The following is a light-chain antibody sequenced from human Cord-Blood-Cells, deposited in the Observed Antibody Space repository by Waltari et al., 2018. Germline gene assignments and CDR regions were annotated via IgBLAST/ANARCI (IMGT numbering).Light chain of an antibody. CDR3: QQYDSSPWT. V-gene: IGKV3-20*01. Sequence: EIVLTKSPGTLSLSPGERATLSCRASQSVSSSYLAWYQQKPGQAPRLLIYGASSRATGIPDRFSGSGSGTDFTLTIIRLEPEDFVVYYCQQYDSSPWTFGQGTKVEIK. CDR1: QSVSSSY. J-gene: IGKJ1*01. CDR2: GAS.